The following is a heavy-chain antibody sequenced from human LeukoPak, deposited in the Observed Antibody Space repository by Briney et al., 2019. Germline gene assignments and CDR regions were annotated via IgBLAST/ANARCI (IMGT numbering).Heavy chain of an antibody. D-gene: IGHD3-22*01. J-gene: IGHJ4*02. V-gene: IGHV4-38-2*02. CDR1: NYSISTDYY. CDR2: MYHSGST. CDR3: ARDRRYYDSSAYIRGFDY. Sequence: SETLSLTCSVSNYSISTDYYWGWIRQPPGKGLEWIGTMYHSGSTYYNPSLKSRVTISVDKSKNQFSLNLSSVTAADTAVYYCARDRRYYDSSAYIRGFDYWGQGTLVTVSS.